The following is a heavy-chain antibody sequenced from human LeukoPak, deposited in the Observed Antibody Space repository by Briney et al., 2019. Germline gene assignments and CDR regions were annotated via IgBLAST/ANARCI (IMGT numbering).Heavy chain of an antibody. V-gene: IGHV3-73*01. CDR3: TRCSGGSCYNLGGAFDI. CDR1: GFTFSGSA. CDR2: IRSKANSYAT. Sequence: GGSLRLSCAASGFTFSGSAMHWVRQAPGKGLEWVGRIRSKANSYATAYAASVKGRFTISRDDSKNTAYLQMNSLKTEDTAVYYCTRCSGGSCYNLGGAFDIWGQGTMVTVSS. D-gene: IGHD2-15*01. J-gene: IGHJ3*02.